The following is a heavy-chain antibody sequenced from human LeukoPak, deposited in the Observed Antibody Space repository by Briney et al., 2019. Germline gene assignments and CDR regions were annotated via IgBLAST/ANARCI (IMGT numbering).Heavy chain of an antibody. CDR1: GFTFSSYG. Sequence: PGGSLRLSCAASGFTFSSYGMHWVRQAPGKGLEWVAVIWYDGSNKYYADSVKGRFTISRDNSKNTLYLQMNSLRAEDTAVYYCARDPEKYYYGSGGVGWFDPWGQGTLVTVSS. CDR3: ARDPEKYYYGSGGVGWFDP. V-gene: IGHV3-33*01. D-gene: IGHD3-10*01. J-gene: IGHJ5*02. CDR2: IWYDGSNK.